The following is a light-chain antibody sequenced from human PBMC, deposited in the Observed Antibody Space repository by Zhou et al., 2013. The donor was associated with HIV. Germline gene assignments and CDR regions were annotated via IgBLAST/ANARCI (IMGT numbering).Light chain of an antibody. Sequence: EIVLTQTPRSSVVTLGQAASISCRASQSLAHSDGHHYISWYHQRPGQPPRLLVAGDSDRLAGVPERFSGSGAEELDYXTESDGYEREDVGLYYCMQATQIPRTFGQGTQVEIK. V-gene: IGKV2-24*01. CDR1: QSLAHSDGHHY. CDR3: MQATQIPRT. J-gene: IGKJ1*01. CDR2: GDS.